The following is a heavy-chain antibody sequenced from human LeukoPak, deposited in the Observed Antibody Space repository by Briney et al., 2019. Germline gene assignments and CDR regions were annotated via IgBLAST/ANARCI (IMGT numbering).Heavy chain of an antibody. Sequence: GGSLRLSCAASGFSLSSYAMSWVRQAPGKGLEWVSAISSSDDGTYHAGSVRGRFTISRDSSKNTLYLQMNSLRVEDTAVYYCAKATSVTTLFDYWGQGTLVTVSS. V-gene: IGHV3-23*01. CDR1: GFSLSSYA. CDR2: ISSSDDGT. D-gene: IGHD4-17*01. J-gene: IGHJ4*02. CDR3: AKATSVTTLFDY.